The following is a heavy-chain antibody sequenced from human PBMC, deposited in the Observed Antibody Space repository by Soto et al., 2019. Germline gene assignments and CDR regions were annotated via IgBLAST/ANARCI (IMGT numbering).Heavy chain of an antibody. Sequence: QVQLQQWGAGLLKPSETLSLNCAVNGGSLSGYYWSWIRQPPGKGLEWIGEIKDGGYTNYSPSLKSXGTVSXXTSNNQFSLRLNSVTAADTGVYYCARGQEGVVATHWDQGALVTVSS. D-gene: IGHD5-12*01. CDR3: ARGQEGVVATH. CDR1: GGSLSGYY. J-gene: IGHJ4*02. CDR2: IKDGGYT. V-gene: IGHV4-34*01.